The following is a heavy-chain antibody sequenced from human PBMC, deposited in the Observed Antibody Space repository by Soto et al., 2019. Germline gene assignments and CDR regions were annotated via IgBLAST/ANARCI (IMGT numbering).Heavy chain of an antibody. CDR3: AREYYYGSGPWY. CDR2: IYSSGNP. J-gene: IGHJ4*02. Sequence: SETLSLTCTVSGDSVSRSGYYWAWIRQPPGKGLEWIGSIYSSGNPYYNSSLKSRVTISVDTSKNQFSLKLSSVTAADTAVYYCAREYYYGSGPWYWGQGTLVTVSS. D-gene: IGHD3-10*01. CDR1: GDSVSRSGYY. V-gene: IGHV4-39*07.